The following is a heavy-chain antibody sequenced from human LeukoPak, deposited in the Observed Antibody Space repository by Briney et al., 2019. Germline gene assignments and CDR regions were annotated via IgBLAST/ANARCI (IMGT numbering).Heavy chain of an antibody. J-gene: IGHJ3*02. Sequence: PSETLSLTCTVSGGSISSYYWSWIRQPPGKGLEWIGYIYYSGSTYYNPSLKSRVTISVDTSKNQFSLKLSSVTAADTAVYYCARVDTIFGVVRSYAFDIWGQGTMVTVSS. D-gene: IGHD3-3*01. CDR2: IYYSGST. CDR1: GGSISSYY. CDR3: ARVDTIFGVVRSYAFDI. V-gene: IGHV4-59*08.